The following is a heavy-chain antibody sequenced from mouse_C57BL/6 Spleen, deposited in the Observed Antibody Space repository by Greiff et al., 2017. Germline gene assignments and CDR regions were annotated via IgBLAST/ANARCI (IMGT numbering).Heavy chain of an antibody. V-gene: IGHV1-64*01. J-gene: IGHJ1*03. Sequence: QVQLQQPGAELVKPGASVKLSCKASGYTFTSYWMHWVKQRPGQGLEWIGMIHPNSGSTNYNEKFKSKATLTVDKSSSTAYMQLSSLTSEDSAVYYCARREAYGSTYWYFDVWGTGTTVIVSS. CDR2: IHPNSGST. CDR1: GYTFTSYW. D-gene: IGHD1-1*01. CDR3: ARREAYGSTYWYFDV.